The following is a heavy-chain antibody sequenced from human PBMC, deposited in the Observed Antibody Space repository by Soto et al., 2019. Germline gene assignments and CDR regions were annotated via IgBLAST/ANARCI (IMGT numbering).Heavy chain of an antibody. Sequence: PSETLSLTCTVSGASFSGFYWSWIRKSAGKGLEWIGRIYATGTTDYNPSLKSRVMMSVDTSKKQFSLKLRSVNAADKAVYYCVRDGPKTFRDWFDPWGQGISVTVS. V-gene: IGHV4-4*07. J-gene: IGHJ5*02. CDR2: IYATGTT. CDR3: VRDGPKTFRDWFDP. CDR1: GASFSGFY.